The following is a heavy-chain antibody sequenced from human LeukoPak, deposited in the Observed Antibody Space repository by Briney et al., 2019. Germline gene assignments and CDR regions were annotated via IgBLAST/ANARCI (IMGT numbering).Heavy chain of an antibody. D-gene: IGHD5-18*01. CDR2: ISYDGSNK. Sequence: GSLRLSCAASGFTFSTYAMHWVRQAPGKGLEWVAVISYDGSNKYYADSVKGRFTISGDNSKNTLDVQMNSLRAEDTAVYYCARDREAMVTGWARGDYWGQGTLVTVSS. V-gene: IGHV3-30-3*01. J-gene: IGHJ4*02. CDR1: GFTFSTYA. CDR3: ARDREAMVTGWARGDY.